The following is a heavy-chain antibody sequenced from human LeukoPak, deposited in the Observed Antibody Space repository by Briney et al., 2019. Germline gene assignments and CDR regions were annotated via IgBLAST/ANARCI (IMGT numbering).Heavy chain of an antibody. J-gene: IGHJ5*02. CDR3: AREASSSWYVGWFDP. CDR2: IYTSGST. D-gene: IGHD6-13*01. CDR1: GGSISSYY. V-gene: IGHV4-4*07. Sequence: PSETLSLTCTVSGGSISSYYWSWIRQPAGKGLEWIGRIYTSGSTNYNPSLKSRVTMSVDTSKNQFSLKLSPVTAADTAVYYCAREASSSWYVGWFDPWGQGTLVTVSS.